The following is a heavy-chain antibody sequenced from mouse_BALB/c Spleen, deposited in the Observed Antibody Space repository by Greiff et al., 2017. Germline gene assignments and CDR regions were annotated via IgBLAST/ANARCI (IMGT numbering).Heavy chain of an antibody. CDR3: ARSSGNYAMDY. Sequence: EVQGVESGGGLVQPGGSRKLSCAASGFTFSSFGMHWVRQAPEKGLEWVAYISSGSSTIYYADTVKGRFTISRDNPKNTLFLQMTSLRSEDTAMYYCARSSGNYAMDYWGQGTSVTVSS. D-gene: IGHD1-3*01. CDR1: GFTFSSFG. V-gene: IGHV5-17*02. CDR2: ISSGSSTI. J-gene: IGHJ4*01.